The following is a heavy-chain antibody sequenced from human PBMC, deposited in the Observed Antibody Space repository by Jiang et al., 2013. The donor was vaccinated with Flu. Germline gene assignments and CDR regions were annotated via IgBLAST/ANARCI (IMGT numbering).Heavy chain of an antibody. V-gene: IGHV3-21*01. CDR1: GFTFSSYS. CDR3: ARVYDILADLYYFDY. J-gene: IGHJ4*02. CDR2: ISSSSSYI. Sequence: ASGFTFSSYSMNVGPPGSREGTGVVSSISSSSSYIYYADSVKGRFTISRDNAKNSLYLQMNSLRAEDTAVYYCARVYDILADLYYFDYWGQGTLVTVSS. D-gene: IGHD3-9*01.